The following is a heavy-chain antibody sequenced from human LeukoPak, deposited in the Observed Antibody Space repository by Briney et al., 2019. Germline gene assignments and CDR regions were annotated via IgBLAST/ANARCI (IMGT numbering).Heavy chain of an antibody. Sequence: PGGSLRLSCAASGFTFSSYGMSWVRQAPGKGLEWVSAISGSGGSTYYADSVKGRFTISRDNSKNTLYLQMNCLRAEDTAVYYCAKLPYYYGSGSYSDYWGQGTLVTVSS. CDR1: GFTFSSYG. D-gene: IGHD3-10*01. J-gene: IGHJ4*02. CDR2: ISGSGGST. V-gene: IGHV3-23*01. CDR3: AKLPYYYGSGSYSDY.